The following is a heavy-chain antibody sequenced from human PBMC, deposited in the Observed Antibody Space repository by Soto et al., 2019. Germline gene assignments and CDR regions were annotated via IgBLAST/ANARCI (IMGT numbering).Heavy chain of an antibody. Sequence: PSETLSLTCTVSGGSISSYYWSWIRQPPGKGLEWIGYIYYSGSTNYNPSLKSRVTISVDTSKNQFSLKLSSVTAADTAVYYCGRETVQLDYQDFWSGYYTKPYGMDVWGQGTTVTVSS. J-gene: IGHJ6*02. CDR1: GGSISSYY. CDR2: IYYSGST. V-gene: IGHV4-59*01. D-gene: IGHD3-3*02. CDR3: GRETVQLDYQDFWSGYYTKPYGMDV.